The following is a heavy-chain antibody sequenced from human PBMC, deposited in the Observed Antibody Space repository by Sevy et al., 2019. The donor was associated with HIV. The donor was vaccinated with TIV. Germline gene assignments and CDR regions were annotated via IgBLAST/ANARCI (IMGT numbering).Heavy chain of an antibody. CDR1: GFSFSGYS. V-gene: IGHV3-48*02. D-gene: IGHD7-27*01. CDR3: ARDPGFWYFDP. CDR2: ISTSSSSI. Sequence: GGSLRLSCAASGFSFSGYSMNWVRQAPGKGLEWVSYISTSSSSIHYADSMKGRFTVSRDNAKNSLYLQMNNLSDEDTAIYYCARDPGFWYFDPWGRGTLVTVSS. J-gene: IGHJ2*01.